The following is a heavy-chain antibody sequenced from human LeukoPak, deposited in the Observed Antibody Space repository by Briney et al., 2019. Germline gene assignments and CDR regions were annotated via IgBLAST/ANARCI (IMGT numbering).Heavy chain of an antibody. D-gene: IGHD6-13*01. CDR1: GGSFSGYY. V-gene: IGHV4-34*01. J-gene: IGHJ4*02. Sequence: SETLSLTCAGYGGSFSGYYWSWIRQPPGKGLEWIREINHSGSTNYNPSLKSRVTISVDTSKNQFSLKLSSVTAADTAVYYCARLPPRPHRIAAAVDYWGQGTLVTVSS. CDR2: INHSGST. CDR3: ARLPPRPHRIAAAVDY.